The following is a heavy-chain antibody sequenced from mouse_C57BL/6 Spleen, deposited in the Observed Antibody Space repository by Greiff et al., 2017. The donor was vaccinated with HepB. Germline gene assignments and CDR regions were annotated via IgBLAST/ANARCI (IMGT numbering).Heavy chain of an antibody. Sequence: VQLQQSGAELVRPGASVTLSCKASGYTFTDYEMHWVKQTPVHGLEWIGAIDPETGGTAYNQKFKGKAILTADKSSSTAYMELRSLTSEDSAVYYCTRSPTGDPYYYAMDYWGQGTSVTVSS. D-gene: IGHD4-1*01. CDR1: GYTFTDYE. J-gene: IGHJ4*01. CDR2: IDPETGGT. CDR3: TRSPTGDPYYYAMDY. V-gene: IGHV1-15*01.